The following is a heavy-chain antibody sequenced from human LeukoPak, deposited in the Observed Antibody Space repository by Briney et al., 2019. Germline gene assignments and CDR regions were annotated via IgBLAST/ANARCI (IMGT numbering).Heavy chain of an antibody. CDR1: GFTFSSYS. CDR2: ISSSSSTI. V-gene: IGHV3-48*04. Sequence: GGSLRLSCAASGFTFSSYSMNWVRQAPGKGLEWVSYISSSSSTIYYADSVKGRFTISRDNAKNSLYLQMNSLRAEDTAVYYCAREGPWQLVNYWGQGTLVTVSS. D-gene: IGHD6-6*01. J-gene: IGHJ4*02. CDR3: AREGPWQLVNY.